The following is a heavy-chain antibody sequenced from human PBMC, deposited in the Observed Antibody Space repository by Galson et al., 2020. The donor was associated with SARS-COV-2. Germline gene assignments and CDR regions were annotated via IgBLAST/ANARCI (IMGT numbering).Heavy chain of an antibody. CDR1: GFTFIYYY. CDR3: ARPNGDYYDSSGYRY. V-gene: IGHV3-11*01. D-gene: IGHD3-22*01. CDR2: ISSSFSTI. Sequence: GWSLRLSCAASGFTFIYYYMSWILQAPGKGLEWVSYISSSFSTIYYADSVKGRFTISRDNAKNSLYLQMNSLRAEDTAVYYCARPNGDYYDSSGYRYWGQGTLVNVSS. J-gene: IGHJ4*02.